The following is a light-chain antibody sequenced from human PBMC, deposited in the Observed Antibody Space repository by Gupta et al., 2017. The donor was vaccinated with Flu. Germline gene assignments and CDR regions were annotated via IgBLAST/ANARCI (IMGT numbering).Light chain of an antibody. CDR1: GIDVGGYNY. V-gene: IGLV2-11*01. CDR3: CSYAGSYTWV. Sequence: SVTISCTGTGIDVGGYNYVSWYQQHPGKAPKLMIYDVSKRPSGVPDRFSGSKSGNTASLTISGLQAEDEADYYCCSYAGSYTWVFGGGTKLTVL. CDR2: DVS. J-gene: IGLJ3*02.